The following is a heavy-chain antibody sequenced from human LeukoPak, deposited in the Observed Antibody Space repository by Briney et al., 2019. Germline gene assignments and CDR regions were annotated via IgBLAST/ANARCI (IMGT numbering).Heavy chain of an antibody. D-gene: IGHD3-3*01. CDR3: ARGRIFRNDALDI. CDR1: GFTFSSYW. Sequence: GGSLRLSCAASGFTFSSYWMSWVRQAPGKGLEWVANVKQDGSQKYYVDSVKGRFTISRDNAKNSLYLQMNSLRAEDTAVYYCARGRIFRNDALDIWGQGTKVTVSS. V-gene: IGHV3-7*04. CDR2: VKQDGSQK. J-gene: IGHJ3*02.